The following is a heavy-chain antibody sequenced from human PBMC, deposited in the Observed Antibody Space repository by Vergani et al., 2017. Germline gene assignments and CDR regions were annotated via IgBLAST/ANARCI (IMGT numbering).Heavy chain of an antibody. CDR2: IIPILGIA. V-gene: IGHV1-69*04. J-gene: IGHJ4*02. Sequence: VQLVQSGAEVKKPGSSVKVSCKASGGTFSSYAISWGRQAPGQGLEGRGRIIPILGIANYEQKFKGRVTITAEQSTSTAYMELSSLRSEDTAVYYCAGVGIAAAGTDPHSNWDYWGQGTLVTVSS. CDR1: GGTFSSYA. CDR3: AGVGIAAAGTDPHSNWDY. D-gene: IGHD6-13*01.